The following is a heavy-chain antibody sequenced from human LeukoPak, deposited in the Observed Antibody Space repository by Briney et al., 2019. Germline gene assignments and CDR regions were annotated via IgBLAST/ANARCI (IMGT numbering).Heavy chain of an antibody. CDR1: GGTFSSYA. CDR2: IIPIFGTA. D-gene: IGHD6-13*01. CDR3: ARDYRIAAAGTLGLGY. Sequence: ASVKVSCKASGGTFSSYAISWVRQAPGQGLEWMGGIIPIFGTANYAQKFQGRVTITADESTSTAYMELSSLRSEDTAVYYCARDYRIAAAGTLGLGYWGQGTLVTVSS. J-gene: IGHJ4*02. V-gene: IGHV1-69*13.